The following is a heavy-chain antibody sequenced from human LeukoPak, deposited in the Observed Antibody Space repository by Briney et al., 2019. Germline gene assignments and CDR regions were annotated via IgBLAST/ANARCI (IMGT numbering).Heavy chain of an antibody. CDR2: ISWDGDIT. Sequence: GGSLRLSCAASGFTFDDYTMHWVRQAPGKGLEWVSLISWDGDITYYADSVKGRFTISRDNSKNSLYLQMNSLRAEDMALYYCAKDRGPSFAGSDAFDIWGQGTMVTVSS. D-gene: IGHD3-16*01. CDR3: AKDRGPSFAGSDAFDI. V-gene: IGHV3-43*01. J-gene: IGHJ3*02. CDR1: GFTFDDYT.